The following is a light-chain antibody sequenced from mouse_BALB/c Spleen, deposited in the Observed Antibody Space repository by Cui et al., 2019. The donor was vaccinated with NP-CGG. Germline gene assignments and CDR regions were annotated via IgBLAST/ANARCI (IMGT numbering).Light chain of an antibody. CDR2: GTN. CDR3: ALWYSNHWV. CDR1: TGAVTTSNY. V-gene: IGLV1*01. Sequence: HAVVTKKSALTTSPGVTVTLTCRSSTGAVTTSNYANWVQEKPDHLFTGLIGGTNNRAPGVPARFSGSLIGDKAALTITGAQTEDEAIYFCALWYSNHWVFGGGTKLTVL. J-gene: IGLJ1*01.